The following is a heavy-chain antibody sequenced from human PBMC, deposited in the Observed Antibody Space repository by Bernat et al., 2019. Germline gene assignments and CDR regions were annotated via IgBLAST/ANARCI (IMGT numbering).Heavy chain of an antibody. CDR2: FKSKTDGGTT. J-gene: IGHJ4*02. V-gene: IGHV3-15*07. CDR3: TTAGFNDY. CDR1: GFTFSNAW. Sequence: EVQLVESGGGLVKPGGSLRLSCAASGFTFSNAWMNWVRQAPGKGLEWVGRFKSKTDGGTTDYAAPVKGRFTISRDDSKNTLYLQMNSLKTEDTAVYYCTTAGFNDYWGQGTLVTVSS.